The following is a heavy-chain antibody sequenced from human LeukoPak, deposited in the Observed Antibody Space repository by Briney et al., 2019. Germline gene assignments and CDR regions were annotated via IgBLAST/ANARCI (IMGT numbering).Heavy chain of an antibody. CDR1: GFSLSTYA. V-gene: IGHV3-23*01. D-gene: IGHD2-15*01. CDR2: ISGSGDKT. J-gene: IGHJ6*03. CDR3: AKDTTAWWYHRAYMNV. Sequence: RSLRLSCAASGFSLSTYALSWVRQAPACGLEWVAAISGSGDKTYHADSVKGRFTISKDNSENRLSLQMDSLRAEDTAVYFCAKDTTAWWYHRAYMNVWGKGTTVTVSS.